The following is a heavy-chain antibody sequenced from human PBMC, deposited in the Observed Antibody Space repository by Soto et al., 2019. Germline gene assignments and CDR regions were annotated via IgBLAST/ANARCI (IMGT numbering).Heavy chain of an antibody. CDR2: ISYSGST. D-gene: IGHD6-6*01. Sequence: SETLSLTCTVSGGSINTINNYWSWIRQPPGKGLEWIGFISYSGSTYYNPSLMSRLTISLDTSTNRFSLKLTSVTAADTAVYYCAREEAARIERWFDPWGQGTLVTVSS. V-gene: IGHV4-30-4*01. CDR1: GGSINTINNY. CDR3: AREEAARIERWFDP. J-gene: IGHJ5*02.